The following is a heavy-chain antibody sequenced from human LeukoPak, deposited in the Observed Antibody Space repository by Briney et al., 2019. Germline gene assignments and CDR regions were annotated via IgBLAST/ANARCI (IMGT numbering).Heavy chain of an antibody. CDR2: FDPEDGET. J-gene: IGHJ5*02. CDR3: ATGWDCSSTSCYREKWFDP. V-gene: IGHV1-24*01. D-gene: IGHD2-2*02. Sequence: ASVKVSCKVSGYTLTELSMHWVRQAPGKGLEWMGGFDPEDGETIYAQKFQGRVTMTEDTSTDTAYTELSSLRSEDTAVYYCATGWDCSSTSCYREKWFDPWGQGTLVTVSS. CDR1: GYTLTELS.